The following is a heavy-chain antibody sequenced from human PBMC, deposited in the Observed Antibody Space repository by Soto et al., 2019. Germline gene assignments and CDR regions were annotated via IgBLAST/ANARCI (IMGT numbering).Heavy chain of an antibody. CDR2: ISTYNGDT. CDR3: ARAGAAPYYYYGMDV. V-gene: IGHV1-18*01. D-gene: IGHD2-15*01. Sequence: ASVKVSCKASGYTFSTSGMSWLRQAPGQGLEWMGWISTYNGDTNDAPKFQDRVTMTSDTSTSTVCMELRSLRSDDTAVYYCARAGAAPYYYYGMDVWGQGTTVTVSS. J-gene: IGHJ6*02. CDR1: GYTFSTSG.